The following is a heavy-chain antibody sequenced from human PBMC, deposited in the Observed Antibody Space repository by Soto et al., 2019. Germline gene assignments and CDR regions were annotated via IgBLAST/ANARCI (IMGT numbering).Heavy chain of an antibody. V-gene: IGHV1-69*06. CDR1: GGTFSSYA. Sequence: SVKVSCKASGGTFSSYAISWVRQAPGQGLEWMGGIIPIFGTANYAQKFQGRVTITADKSTSTAYMELSSLRSEDTAVYYCAERHRVADLYHYYAMDVWGQGTTVTVSS. J-gene: IGHJ6*02. CDR2: IIPIFGTA. D-gene: IGHD2-15*01. CDR3: AERHRVADLYHYYAMDV.